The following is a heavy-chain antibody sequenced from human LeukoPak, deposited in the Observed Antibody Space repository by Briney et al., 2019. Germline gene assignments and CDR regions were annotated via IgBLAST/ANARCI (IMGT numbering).Heavy chain of an antibody. Sequence: GGSLRLSCAASGFTFSNYWMHWVRQGPGKGLVWVSRINSDGSDTNYADSVRGRFTISRDNAKNTLYLQMNSLRVEDTAAYYCAKVVVPAITGPGPTNAWGQGTQVTVSS. CDR2: INSDGSDT. CDR3: AKVVVPAITGPGPTNA. J-gene: IGHJ5*02. D-gene: IGHD2-2*01. CDR1: GFTFSNYW. V-gene: IGHV3-74*01.